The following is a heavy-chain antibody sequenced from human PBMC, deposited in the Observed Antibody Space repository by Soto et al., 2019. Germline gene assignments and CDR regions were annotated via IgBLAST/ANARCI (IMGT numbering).Heavy chain of an antibody. J-gene: IGHJ5*02. D-gene: IGHD3-10*01. CDR2: IYHSGST. Sequence: SETLSLTCAVSGGSISSGGYSWSWIRQPPGKGLEWIGYIYHSGSTYYNPSLKSRVTISVDRSKNQFSLKLSSVTAADTAVYYCARGRTGGYYGSGSYWEGPHPFDPWGQGTLVTVS. CDR1: GGSISSGGYS. CDR3: ARGRTGGYYGSGSYWEGPHPFDP. V-gene: IGHV4-30-2*01.